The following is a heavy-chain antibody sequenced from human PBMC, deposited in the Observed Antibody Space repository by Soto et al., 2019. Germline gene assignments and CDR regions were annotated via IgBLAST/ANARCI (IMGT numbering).Heavy chain of an antibody. CDR3: ARGQRYSSGWYYVDY. CDR1: GGSISSGGYY. Sequence: SETLSLTCTVSGGSISSGGYYWSWTRQHPGKGLEWIGYIYYSGSTFSNPSLKSRLTISVDTSKNQFSLNLSSVTAADTAVYYCARGQRYSSGWYYVDYWGQGTLVTFSS. D-gene: IGHD6-19*01. V-gene: IGHV4-31*03. CDR2: IYYSGST. J-gene: IGHJ4*02.